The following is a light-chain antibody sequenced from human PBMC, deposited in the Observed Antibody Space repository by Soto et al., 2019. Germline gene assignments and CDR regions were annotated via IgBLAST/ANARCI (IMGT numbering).Light chain of an antibody. CDR1: QSVSSS. J-gene: IGKJ1*01. Sequence: EIVMTQSPATLSVSPGERATLSCRASQSVSSSLAWYQQKPGQAPRLLIYGASTRATGIPARFSGSGSEKEFTLTISGLQSEDFAVYYCQQYNDWWTFGQGTKVEIK. V-gene: IGKV3-15*01. CDR3: QQYNDWWT. CDR2: GAS.